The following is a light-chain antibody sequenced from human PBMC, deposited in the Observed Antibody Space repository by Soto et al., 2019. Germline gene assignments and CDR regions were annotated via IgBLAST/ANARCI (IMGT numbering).Light chain of an antibody. Sequence: DVVVTQTQLSLPVTLGQAASISCRSSQSLVYRDGNTYLSWFHQRTGQSPRRLIYKVSNRDSGVPDRFSGSGSGTDFTLKISRVEAEDVGVYYCMQGTHWPLTFGQGTLLEIK. V-gene: IGKV2-30*01. J-gene: IGKJ5*01. CDR3: MQGTHWPLT. CDR1: QSLVYRDGNTY. CDR2: KVS.